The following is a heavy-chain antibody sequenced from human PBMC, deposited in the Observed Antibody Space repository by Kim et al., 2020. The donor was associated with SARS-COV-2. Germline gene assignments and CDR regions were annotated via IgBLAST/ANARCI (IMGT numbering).Heavy chain of an antibody. CDR2: IYPGDSDT. D-gene: IGHD3-10*01. CDR3: ARNLLQGYGSGPWGFTNWFDP. CDR1: GYSFTSYW. V-gene: IGHV5-51*01. J-gene: IGHJ5*02. Sequence: GESLKISCKGSGYSFTSYWIGWVRQMPGKGLEWMGIIYPGDSDTRYSPSFQGQVTISADKSISTAYLQWSSLKASDTAMYYCARNLLQGYGSGPWGFTNWFDPWGQGTLVTVSS.